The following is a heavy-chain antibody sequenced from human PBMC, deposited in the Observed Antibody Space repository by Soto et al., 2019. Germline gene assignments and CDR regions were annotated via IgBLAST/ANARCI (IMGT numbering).Heavy chain of an antibody. Sequence: PSETLSLTCTVSGGSISSGNYSWSWIRQPPGKGLEWIGHIYYSGSTYFNPSLKSRLTISVDASKNYFSLKLSSVTAADTAVYYCARAFLPYYSDSIYFGGWFDPWGQGTLVTVSS. J-gene: IGHJ5*02. V-gene: IGHV4-30-4*01. CDR3: ARAFLPYYSDSIYFGGWFDP. CDR2: IYYSGST. CDR1: GGSISSGNYS. D-gene: IGHD3-22*01.